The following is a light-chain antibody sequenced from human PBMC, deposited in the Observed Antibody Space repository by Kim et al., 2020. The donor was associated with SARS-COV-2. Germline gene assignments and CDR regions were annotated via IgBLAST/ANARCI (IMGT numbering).Light chain of an antibody. CDR2: DVD. V-gene: IGLV2-14*03. J-gene: IGLJ3*02. CDR3: ASHTTDNTWV. CDR1: NADIGAFDY. Sequence: GRSITISCTGPNADIGAFDYVSWYQQLPDKVPKLIIYDVDKRPSGISVRFSGSKSGNTASLTVSGLQPEDEADYYCASHTTDNTWVFGGGTQLTVL.